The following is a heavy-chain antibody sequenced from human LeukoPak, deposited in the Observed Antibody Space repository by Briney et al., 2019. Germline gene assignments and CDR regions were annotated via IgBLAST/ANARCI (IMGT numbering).Heavy chain of an antibody. Sequence: ASVKVSCKASGGTFSSYGISWVRQATGQGLEWVGWMNPNNSDIGYAQKFQGRVTMTRNTSIGTAYMELSSLRSEDTAIYYCVRVPPGTTIYAYWGQGTLVTVSS. D-gene: IGHD1-14*01. J-gene: IGHJ4*02. V-gene: IGHV1-8*01. CDR2: MNPNNSDI. CDR1: GGTFSSYG. CDR3: VRVPPGTTIYAY.